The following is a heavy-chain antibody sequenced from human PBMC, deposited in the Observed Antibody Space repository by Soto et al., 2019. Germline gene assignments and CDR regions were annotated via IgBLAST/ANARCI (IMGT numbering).Heavy chain of an antibody. CDR1: GFTVSTTY. Sequence: EVRLVESGGGLVQPGGSLRLSCAASGFTVSTTYMHWVRQAPGKGLEWVSLIYSGGSTNYADSVKGRFSISRDTSKNTLHLHMHSLRVEASAVYSCARDIGLLVPFEYWGQGTLVTVSS. D-gene: IGHD3-10*01. CDR3: ARDIGLLVPFEY. CDR2: IYSGGST. V-gene: IGHV3-66*01. J-gene: IGHJ4*02.